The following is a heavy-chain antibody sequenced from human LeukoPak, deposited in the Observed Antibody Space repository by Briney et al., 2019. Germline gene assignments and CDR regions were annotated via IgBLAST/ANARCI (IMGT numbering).Heavy chain of an antibody. J-gene: IGHJ1*01. CDR3: ARESNHITYFQH. CDR2: IYYSGST. CDR1: GGSISSGGYY. Sequence: PSQTLSLTCTVSGGSISSGGYYWSWIRQHPGKSLEWIGYIYYSGSTNYNSSLKSRVTISVDTSKNQFSLKLSSVTAADTAVYYCARESNHITYFQHWGQGTLVTVSS. V-gene: IGHV4-61*08. D-gene: IGHD3-10*01.